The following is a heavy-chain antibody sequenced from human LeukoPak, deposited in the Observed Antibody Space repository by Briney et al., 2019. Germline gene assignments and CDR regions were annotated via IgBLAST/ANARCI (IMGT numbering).Heavy chain of an antibody. D-gene: IGHD3-9*01. V-gene: IGHV1-8*01. CDR1: GYTFTSYD. CDR3: ARVQILTGYTVLGMDV. J-gene: IGHJ6*02. Sequence: ASVTVSCKASGYTFTSYDINWVRQATGQGLEWMGWMNPNSGNTGYAQKFQGRVTMTRNTSISTAYMELSSLRSEDTAVYYCARVQILTGYTVLGMDVWGQGTRSPSP. CDR2: MNPNSGNT.